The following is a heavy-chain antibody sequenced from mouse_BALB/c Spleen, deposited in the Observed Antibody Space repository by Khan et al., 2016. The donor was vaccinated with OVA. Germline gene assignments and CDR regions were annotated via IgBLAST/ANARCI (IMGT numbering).Heavy chain of an antibody. Sequence: EVELVESGGDLVKPGGSLKLSCAASGFTFSSYSMSWVRQTPDKRLEWVASISSGGDYTYYPDIVKGRFTISRDNAKNTLYLEMSSLKSDDTAMYYCASNLTGSFAYWGQGTLVTVSA. J-gene: IGHJ3*01. D-gene: IGHD4-1*01. CDR1: GFTFSSYS. CDR2: ISSGGDYT. CDR3: ASNLTGSFAY. V-gene: IGHV5-6*01.